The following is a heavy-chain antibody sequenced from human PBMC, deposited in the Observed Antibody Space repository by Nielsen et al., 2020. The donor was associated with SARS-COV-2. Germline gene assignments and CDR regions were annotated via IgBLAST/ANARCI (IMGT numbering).Heavy chain of an antibody. CDR3: ANLESGYYYGMDV. J-gene: IGHJ6*02. CDR2: IKKDASEK. V-gene: IGHV3-7*03. D-gene: IGHD3-10*01. Sequence: GGSLRLSCAASGFTFRTDWMSWVRQAPGKGLEWVANIKKDASEKHYLGSVRGRFTISRDNAKNSLYLQMNSLRAEDTALYYCANLESGYYYGMDVWGQGTTVTVSS. CDR1: GFTFRTDW.